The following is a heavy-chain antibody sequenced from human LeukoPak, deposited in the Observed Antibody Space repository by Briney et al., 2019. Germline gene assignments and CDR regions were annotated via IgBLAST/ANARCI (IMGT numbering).Heavy chain of an antibody. CDR1: GGSISSYY. V-gene: IGHV4-59*01. CDR3: ARGRFLDAFDS. J-gene: IGHJ3*02. Sequence: PETLSHTCTVSGGSISSYYWSWIRQPPGKGLEWIGYIYYSGSTKYKPSLKSRVTISVDTSKNQFSLKLSSVTAANTAVYYCARGRFLDAFDSWGQGTMVTVSS. CDR2: IYYSGST. D-gene: IGHD3-3*01.